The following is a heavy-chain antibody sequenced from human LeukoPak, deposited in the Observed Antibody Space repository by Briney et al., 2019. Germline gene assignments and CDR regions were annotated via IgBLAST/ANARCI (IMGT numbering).Heavy chain of an antibody. CDR3: ARQQAGAFDI. CDR2: TYYRSKWYN. V-gene: IGHV6-1*01. Sequence: SQTLSLTCAISGDSVSSNSAAWTWIRQSPSRGLEWLGRTYYRSKWYNEYALSVRSRITINPDTAKNHFSLQLNSVTPEDTAVYYCARQQAGAFDIWGQGTMVTVSS. J-gene: IGHJ3*02. CDR1: GDSVSSNSAA.